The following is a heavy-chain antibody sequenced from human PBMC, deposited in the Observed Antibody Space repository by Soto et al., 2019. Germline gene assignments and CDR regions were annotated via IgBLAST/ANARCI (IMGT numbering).Heavy chain of an antibody. D-gene: IGHD3-3*01. J-gene: IGHJ4*02. CDR2: IKQDGSEK. V-gene: IGHV3-7*01. Sequence: EVQLVESGGGLVQPGGSLRLSCAASGFTFSSYWMSWVRQAPGKGLEWVANIKQDGSEKYYVDSVKGRFTISRDNAKNSLYLQMNSLRAEDTAVYYCATDQYYDFWSGYYTYYFDYWGQGTLVTLSS. CDR3: ATDQYYDFWSGYYTYYFDY. CDR1: GFTFSSYW.